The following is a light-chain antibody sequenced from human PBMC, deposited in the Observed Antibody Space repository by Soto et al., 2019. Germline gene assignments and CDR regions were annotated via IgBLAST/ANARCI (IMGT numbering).Light chain of an antibody. CDR3: AAWDDSLDAYML. Sequence: QSVLTQPPSASGTPGQRVTLSCSGGTSNIGSTPVNWYHQLPGTAPQLIIYGSNQRPSGVPDRFSGSKSGTSASLAITALQSEDDADYYCAAWDDSLDAYMLFGGGTQLTVL. J-gene: IGLJ2*01. CDR1: TSNIGSTP. CDR2: GSN. V-gene: IGLV1-44*01.